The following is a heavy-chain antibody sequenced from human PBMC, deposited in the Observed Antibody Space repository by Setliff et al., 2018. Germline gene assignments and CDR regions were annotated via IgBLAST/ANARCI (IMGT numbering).Heavy chain of an antibody. CDR2: INHSGCT. Sequence: SETLSLTCAVYGGSFSGYYWSWIRQPPGKGLEWIGEINHSGCTNYNPSLKSRVTISVDTSKNQFSLKLSSVTAADTAVYYCARRETYYNFWSGYYAYWGQGTLVTVSS. J-gene: IGHJ4*02. V-gene: IGHV4-34*01. D-gene: IGHD3-3*01. CDR3: ARRETYYNFWSGYYAY. CDR1: GGSFSGYY.